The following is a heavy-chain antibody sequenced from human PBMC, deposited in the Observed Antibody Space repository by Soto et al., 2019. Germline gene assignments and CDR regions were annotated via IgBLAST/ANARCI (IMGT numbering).Heavy chain of an antibody. Sequence: PSETLSLTCTVSGGSFSSYYWSWIRQPPGKGLEWIGYIYYSGSTNYNPSLKSRVTISVDTSKNQFSLKLSSVTAADTAVYYCARDQERQQLAYYYYYGMDVWGQGTTVTVSS. V-gene: IGHV4-59*01. CDR1: GGSFSSYY. CDR2: IYYSGST. J-gene: IGHJ6*02. CDR3: ARDQERQQLAYYYYYGMDV. D-gene: IGHD6-13*01.